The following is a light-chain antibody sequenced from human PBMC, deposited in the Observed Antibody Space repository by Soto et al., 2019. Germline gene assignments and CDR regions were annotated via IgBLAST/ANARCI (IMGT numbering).Light chain of an antibody. V-gene: IGKV3-11*01. Sequence: EIVLTQSPATLSLSPWEGATLSCKASQNINTNLGWYQQKPGQAPRLLIYDASLRATGIPARFSGSGSGTDFTLTISSLEPEDSAVYYCQQRNVWPPVTFGQGTRLEIK. CDR3: QQRNVWPPVT. J-gene: IGKJ5*01. CDR1: QNINTN. CDR2: DAS.